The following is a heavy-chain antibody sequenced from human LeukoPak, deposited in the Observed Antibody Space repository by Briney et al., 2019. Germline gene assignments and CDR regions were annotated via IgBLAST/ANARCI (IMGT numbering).Heavy chain of an antibody. D-gene: IGHD3-10*01. Sequence: SETLSLTCTVSGGSISNSDYSWGWVRQPPGKGRECLGTIYYSGSTYYKSSLKSRVTISVNTSKKQFSLKLTSVTAADTAVYYCARAPHYGSGGDSGWFDPWGQGTLVTVSS. V-gene: IGHV4-39*07. J-gene: IGHJ5*02. CDR3: ARAPHYGSGGDSGWFDP. CDR2: IYYSGST. CDR1: GGSISNSDYS.